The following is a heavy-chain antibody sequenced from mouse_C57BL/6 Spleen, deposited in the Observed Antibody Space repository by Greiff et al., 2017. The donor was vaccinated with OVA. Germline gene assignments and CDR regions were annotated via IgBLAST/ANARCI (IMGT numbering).Heavy chain of an antibody. D-gene: IGHD2-5*01. CDR2: IDPSDSET. V-gene: IGHV1-52*01. J-gene: IGHJ1*03. CDR3: ARTYYSNHWYFDV. Sequence: QVQLQQPGAELVRPGSSVKLSCKASGYTFTSYWMHWVKQRPIQGLEWIGNIDPSDSETHYNQKFKDKATLTVDKSSSTAYMQLSSLTSEDSAVYDCARTYYSNHWYFDVWGTGTTVTVSS. CDR1: GYTFTSYW.